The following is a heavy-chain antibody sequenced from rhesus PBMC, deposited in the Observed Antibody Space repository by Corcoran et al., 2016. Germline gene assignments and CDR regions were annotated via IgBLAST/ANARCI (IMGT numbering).Heavy chain of an antibody. D-gene: IGHD6-25*01. J-gene: IGHJ4*01. Sequence: QVQLQESGPGLVKPSETLSLTCAVSGGSFSGYYWGWIRQPPGKGLEWIGYISGSSGRTDYNPSLKSRVTISPDTSKNQFSRKLSSVTAADTAVYYCARDLRSGSWSGTFDYWGQGVLVTVSS. CDR2: ISGSSGRT. CDR3: ARDLRSGSWSGTFDY. CDR1: GGSFSGYY. V-gene: IGHV4-165*01.